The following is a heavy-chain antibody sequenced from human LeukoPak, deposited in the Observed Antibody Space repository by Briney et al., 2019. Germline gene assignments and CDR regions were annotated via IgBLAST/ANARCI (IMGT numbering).Heavy chain of an antibody. D-gene: IGHD6-19*01. V-gene: IGHV3-11*04. Sequence: GGSLRLSCAASGFTFSDYYMNWIRQAPGEGLEWISYISSSGGTIYYADSVKGRFTISRDNAKNSLYLQMNSLRAEDTAVYYCAGYSSGWFGAFYIWGQGTMVTVSS. J-gene: IGHJ3*02. CDR1: GFTFSDYY. CDR3: AGYSSGWFGAFYI. CDR2: ISSSGGTI.